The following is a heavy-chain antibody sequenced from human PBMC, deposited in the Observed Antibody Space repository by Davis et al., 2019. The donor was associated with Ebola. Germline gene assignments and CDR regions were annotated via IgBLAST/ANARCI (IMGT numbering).Heavy chain of an antibody. V-gene: IGHV4-59*01. D-gene: IGHD6-13*01. CDR2: IYYSGST. CDR1: GGSISSYY. CDR3: ARAYSSSWYGENWFDP. Sequence: SETLSLTCTVSGGSISSYYWNWIRQPPGKGLEWIGYIYYSGSTNYNPSLKSRVTISVDTSKNQFSLKLSSVTAADTAVYYCARAYSSSWYGENWFDPWGQGTLVTVSS. J-gene: IGHJ5*02.